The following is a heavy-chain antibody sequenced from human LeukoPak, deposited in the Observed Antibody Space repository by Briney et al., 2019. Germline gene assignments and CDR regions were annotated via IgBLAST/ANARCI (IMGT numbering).Heavy chain of an antibody. CDR2: IYYSGST. V-gene: IGHV4-39*07. Sequence: SETLPLTCTVSGGSISSSSYYWGWIRQPPGKGLEWIGSIYYSGSTYYNPSLKSRVTISVDTSKNQFSLKLNSLTAADTAVYYCARATWNGYMFDYWGQGSLVTVTS. CDR1: GGSISSSSYY. CDR3: ARATWNGYMFDY. D-gene: IGHD5-24*01. J-gene: IGHJ4*02.